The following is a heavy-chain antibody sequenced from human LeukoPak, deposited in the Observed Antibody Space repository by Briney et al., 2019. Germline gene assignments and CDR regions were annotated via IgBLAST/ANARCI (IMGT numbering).Heavy chain of an antibody. CDR1: GYTFTSYA. CDR2: INTNTGNP. CDR3: ARDPPWSDYYGSGSYLLDY. V-gene: IGHV7-4-1*02. J-gene: IGHJ4*02. D-gene: IGHD3-10*01. Sequence: ASVKVSCKASGYTFTSYAMNWVRQAPGQGLEWMGWINTNTGNPTYAQGFTGRFVFSLDTSVSTAYLQISSLKAEDTAVYYCARDPPWSDYYGSGSYLLDYWGQGTLVTVSS.